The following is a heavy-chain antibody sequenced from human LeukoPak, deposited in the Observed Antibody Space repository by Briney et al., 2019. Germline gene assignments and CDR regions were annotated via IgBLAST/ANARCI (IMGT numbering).Heavy chain of an antibody. J-gene: IGHJ3*02. D-gene: IGHD3-22*01. CDR3: ARGYDSSGYYTNDAFDI. CDR1: GFTFSSYG. CDR2: IWYDGSNK. Sequence: GGSLRLSCAASGFTFSSYGMHWVRQAPGKGLEWVAVIWYDGSNKYYADSVKGRFTISRDNSKNTLYLQMSSLRAEDTAVYYCARGYDSSGYYTNDAFDIWGQGTMVTVSS. V-gene: IGHV3-33*01.